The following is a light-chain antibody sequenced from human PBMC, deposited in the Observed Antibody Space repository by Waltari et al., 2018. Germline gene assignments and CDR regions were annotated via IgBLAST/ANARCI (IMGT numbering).Light chain of an antibody. CDR2: DAS. V-gene: IGKV3-11*01. CDR1: QRVSSY. Sequence: EIVFTQSPATLTLSPSATATISCRARQRVSSYLAWCQQKHGQAPRLLIYDASNRATGMPARFSGSGSGTEFTLTISSLEPEDFAVYYCQQRSNWPPISFGQGTRLEIK. J-gene: IGKJ5*01. CDR3: QQRSNWPPIS.